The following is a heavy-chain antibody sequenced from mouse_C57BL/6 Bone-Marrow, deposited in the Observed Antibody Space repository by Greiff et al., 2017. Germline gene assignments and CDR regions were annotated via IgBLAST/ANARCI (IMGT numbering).Heavy chain of an antibody. CDR1: GFTFSSYA. CDR3: TSGSFPWFAY. J-gene: IGHJ3*01. D-gene: IGHD1-1*02. CDR2: ISSGGGYI. V-gene: IGHV5-9-1*02. Sequence: EVHLVESGAGLVKPGGSLKLSCAASGFTFSSYAMSWVRQTPGKRLEWVAYISSGGGYIYYADTVKGRFTISRDNARNTLYLQMSSLKSEDTAMYYCTSGSFPWFAYWGQGTLVTVSA.